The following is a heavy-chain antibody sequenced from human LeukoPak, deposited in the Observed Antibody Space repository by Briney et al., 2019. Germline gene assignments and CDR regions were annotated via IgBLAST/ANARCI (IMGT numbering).Heavy chain of an antibody. D-gene: IGHD2-8*01. CDR2: IYTSGST. CDR1: GGSISSYY. V-gene: IGHV4-4*07. J-gene: IGHJ4*02. Sequence: SETLSLTWTVSGGSISSYYWSWIRQPAGKGLEWIGRIYTSGSTNYNPSLKSRVTMSVDTSKNQFSLKLSSVTAADTAVYYCARFRTPRGVMVYAIDYWGQGTLVTVSS. CDR3: ARFRTPRGVMVYAIDY.